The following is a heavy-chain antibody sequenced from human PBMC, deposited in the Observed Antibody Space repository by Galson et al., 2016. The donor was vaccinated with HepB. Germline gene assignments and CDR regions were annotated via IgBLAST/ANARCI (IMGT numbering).Heavy chain of an antibody. Sequence: SVKVSCKASGGTFITYAISWVRQAPGQGLEWMGGIIPIFGTTNYAQKFQGRVTITADESTSTAYMVLSSLTSEDTAVYYCARGLREDRTTYQFGTYHFDYWGQGTLVTVSS. CDR3: ARGLREDRTTYQFGTYHFDY. D-gene: IGHD2/OR15-2a*01. V-gene: IGHV1-69*13. CDR1: GGTFITYA. CDR2: IIPIFGTT. J-gene: IGHJ4*02.